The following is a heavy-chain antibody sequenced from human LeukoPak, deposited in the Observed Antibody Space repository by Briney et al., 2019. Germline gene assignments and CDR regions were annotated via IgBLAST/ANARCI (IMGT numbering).Heavy chain of an antibody. J-gene: IGHJ4*02. Sequence: SVKVSCKASGGTFSSYAISWVRQAPGQGLEWMGGITPIFGTANYAQKFQGRVTITADKSTSTAYMELSSLRSEDTAVYYCASSPYYYGSGSNYYFDYWGQGTLVTVSS. CDR2: ITPIFGTA. CDR3: ASSPYYYGSGSNYYFDY. V-gene: IGHV1-69*06. CDR1: GGTFSSYA. D-gene: IGHD3-10*01.